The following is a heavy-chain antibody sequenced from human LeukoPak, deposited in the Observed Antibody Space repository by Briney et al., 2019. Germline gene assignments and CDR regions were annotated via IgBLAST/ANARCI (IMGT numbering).Heavy chain of an antibody. CDR3: ARDRKGDYPFDP. D-gene: IGHD3-10*01. CDR2: IYHSGST. Sequence: PSETLSLTCAVSGGSISSGGYSWGWIRQPPGKGLEWIGYIYHSGSTYYNPSLKSRVTISVDRSKNQFSLKLSSVTAADTAVYYCARDRKGDYPFDPWGQGTLVTVSS. V-gene: IGHV4-30-2*01. CDR1: GGSISSGGYS. J-gene: IGHJ5*02.